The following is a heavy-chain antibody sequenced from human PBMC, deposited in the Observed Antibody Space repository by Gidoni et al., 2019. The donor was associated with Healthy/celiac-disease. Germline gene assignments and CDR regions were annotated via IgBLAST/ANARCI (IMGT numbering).Heavy chain of an antibody. CDR2: IYYSGST. D-gene: IGHD3-22*01. J-gene: IGHJ3*02. V-gene: IGHV4-30-4*01. Sequence: QVQLQESGPGLVKPSQTLSLTCTVSGGSISSGDYYWRWIRQPPGKGLDWIGYIYYSGSTYYHPSIKSRVTISVDTSKNQFSLKLSSVTAADTAVYYCARAGGRRPHKYDSSGYPYAFDIWGQGTMVTVSS. CDR3: ARAGGRRPHKYDSSGYPYAFDI. CDR1: GGSISSGDYY.